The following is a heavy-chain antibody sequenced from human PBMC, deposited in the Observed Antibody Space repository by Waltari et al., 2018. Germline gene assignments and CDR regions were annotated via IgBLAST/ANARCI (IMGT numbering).Heavy chain of an antibody. CDR1: GGSISGYY. D-gene: IGHD4-4*01. V-gene: IGHV4-59*08. Sequence: QVQLQESGPGLVKPSETLSLTCTFSGGSISGYYWSWIRLSPGKVLEWIGHIYYTGSTNYHPALRSRVTMSMDASKNQFSLKLSSVTAADTAVYHGAKFIRLQLDWFDPWGRGTLVTVSS. J-gene: IGHJ5*02. CDR2: IYYTGST. CDR3: AKFIRLQLDWFDP.